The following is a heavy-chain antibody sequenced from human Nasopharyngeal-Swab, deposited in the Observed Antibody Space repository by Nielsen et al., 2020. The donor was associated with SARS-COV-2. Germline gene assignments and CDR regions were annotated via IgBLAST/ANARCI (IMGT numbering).Heavy chain of an antibody. CDR1: GASIGSYY. D-gene: IGHD2-2*01. Sequence: SETLSLTCTVSGASIGSYYWSWIRQPPNKGLEWIGYISYNEVTYYNSSLKSRVTISADTSKNQVSLTLTSVTAADTAVYYCAKLTRLTAASDAFDVWGQGTMVTVSS. J-gene: IGHJ3*01. V-gene: IGHV4-59*13. CDR2: ISYNEVT. CDR3: AKLTRLTAASDAFDV.